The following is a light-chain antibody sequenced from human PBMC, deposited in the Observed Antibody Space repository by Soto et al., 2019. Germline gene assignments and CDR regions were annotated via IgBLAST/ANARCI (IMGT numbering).Light chain of an antibody. CDR1: QRVIY. CDR3: HQYGIVPWT. Sequence: EIVLTQSPGTLSLSPGERATISCRSSQRVIYLAWYHQKPGQAPRLLFYGASNRATGIPGRFSGSASGPDFRLTISIMEPEDSSVYYCHQYGIVPWTFGQGTPVESK. CDR2: GAS. V-gene: IGKV3-20*01. J-gene: IGKJ1*01.